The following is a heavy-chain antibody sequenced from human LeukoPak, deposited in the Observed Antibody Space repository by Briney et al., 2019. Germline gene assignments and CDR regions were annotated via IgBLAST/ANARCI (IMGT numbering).Heavy chain of an antibody. CDR3: ARVSYWGNDYYDSSGYWDI. Sequence: ASVKVSCKASGYTFTSYGISWVRQAPGQGLEWMGWISAYNGNTNYAQKLQGRVTMTTDTSTSTAYMELRSLRSDDTAVYYCARVSYWGNDYYDSSGYWDIWGQGTRVTVSS. CDR2: ISAYNGNT. V-gene: IGHV1-18*01. D-gene: IGHD3-22*01. CDR1: GYTFTSYG. J-gene: IGHJ3*02.